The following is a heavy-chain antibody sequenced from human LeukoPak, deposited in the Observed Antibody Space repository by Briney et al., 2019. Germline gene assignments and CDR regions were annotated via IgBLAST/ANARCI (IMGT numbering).Heavy chain of an antibody. D-gene: IGHD2-8*01. V-gene: IGHV3-74*01. CDR3: ARDRLTNDAFDI. CDR1: GFTFSDAW. J-gene: IGHJ3*02. Sequence: PGGSLRLSCTGSGFTFSDAWMNWVRQAPGKGLVWVSRINSDGSGTSDADFVKGRFTISRDNSKNTLYLQMNSLRAEDTAMYYCARDRLTNDAFDIWGQGTMVTVSS. CDR2: INSDGSGT.